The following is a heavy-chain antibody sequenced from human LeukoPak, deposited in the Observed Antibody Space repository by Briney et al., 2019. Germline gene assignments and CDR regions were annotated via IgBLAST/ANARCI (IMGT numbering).Heavy chain of an antibody. CDR1: GYTFTSYD. V-gene: IGHV1-8*03. D-gene: IGHD3-22*01. CDR2: MNPNSGNT. J-gene: IGHJ5*02. CDR3: ARGWFPFFTMTESDWFDP. Sequence: ASVKVSCKASGYTFTSYDIYWVRQATGQGLEWMGWMNPNSGNTGYAQKFQGRVTITRNTSISTAYMELSSLRSEDTAVYYCARGWFPFFTMTESDWFDPWGQGTLVTVSS.